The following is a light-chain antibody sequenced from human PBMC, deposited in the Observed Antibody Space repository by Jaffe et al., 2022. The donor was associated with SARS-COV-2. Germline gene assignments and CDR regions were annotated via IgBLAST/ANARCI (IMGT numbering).Light chain of an antibody. Sequence: QSALTQPASVSGSPGQSITISCTGTSSDVGGYNYVSWYQQYPGKVPKLMIYEVNNRPSGVPDRFSGSKSGNTASLTISGLQAEDEADYYCSSYTSSGTRVFGGGTKLTVL. CDR1: SSDVGGYNY. CDR2: EVN. V-gene: IGLV2-14*01. J-gene: IGLJ3*02. CDR3: SSYTSSGTRV.